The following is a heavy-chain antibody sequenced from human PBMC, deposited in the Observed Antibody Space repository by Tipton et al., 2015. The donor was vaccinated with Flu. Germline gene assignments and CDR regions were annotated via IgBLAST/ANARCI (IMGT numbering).Heavy chain of an antibody. V-gene: IGHV4-30-2*01. CDR3: AKEGSYNILTNYYNKGVDP. CDR2: IYHSGTT. J-gene: IGHJ5*02. D-gene: IGHD3-9*01. Sequence: LRLSCSVSGASISSGGYSWSWIRQPPGKGLEWVGYIYHSGTTYYNPSLKSRVTMSIDTSKNQFSLKVTSVTAADTAVYYCAKEGSYNILTNYYNKGVDPWGQGTLVIVSS. CDR1: GASISSGGYS.